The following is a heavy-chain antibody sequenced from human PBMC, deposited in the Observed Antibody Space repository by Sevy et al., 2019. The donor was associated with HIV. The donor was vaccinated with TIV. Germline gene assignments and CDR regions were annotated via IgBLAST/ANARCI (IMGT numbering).Heavy chain of an antibody. V-gene: IGHV3-33*01. CDR3: ARDHYDFWSGYYADSNYYYYGMDV. CDR1: GFTFSSYG. CDR2: IWYDGSNK. J-gene: IGHJ6*02. D-gene: IGHD3-3*01. Sequence: GGSLRLSCAASGFTFSSYGMHWVRQAPGKGLEWVAVIWYDGSNKYYADSVKGRFTISRDNSKNTLYLQMNSLRAEDTAVYYCARDHYDFWSGYYADSNYYYYGMDVWGQGTTVTVSS.